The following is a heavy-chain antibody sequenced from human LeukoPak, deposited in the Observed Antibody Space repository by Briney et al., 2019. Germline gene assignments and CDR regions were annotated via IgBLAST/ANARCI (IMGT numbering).Heavy chain of an antibody. CDR1: GFIASSNY. CDR3: ATGGRSGVAFDH. J-gene: IGHJ4*02. Sequence: PGGSLSLSCAASGFIASSNYKSWVRQAPGKGLEWISLIYSGGSTYYADSVMGRFTISRDNSKTTLYLQMNSLRAEDTAVYYCATGGRSGVAFDHWGQGALVTVSS. V-gene: IGHV3-53*01. D-gene: IGHD2-15*01. CDR2: IYSGGST.